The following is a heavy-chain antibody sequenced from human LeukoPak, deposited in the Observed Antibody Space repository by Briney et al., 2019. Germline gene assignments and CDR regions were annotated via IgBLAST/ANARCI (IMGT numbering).Heavy chain of an antibody. CDR3: ARWGDSSGPDY. CDR2: ISSSSSYT. D-gene: IGHD3-22*01. V-gene: IGHV3-11*03. CDR1: GFTFSDYY. J-gene: IGHJ4*02. Sequence: GGSLRLSCAAPGFTFSDYYMSWVRQAPGRGLEWVSYISSSSSYTNYADSVKGRFTISRDNAKNSRYLQMNSLRAEDTAVYYCARWGDSSGPDYWGQGTLVTVSS.